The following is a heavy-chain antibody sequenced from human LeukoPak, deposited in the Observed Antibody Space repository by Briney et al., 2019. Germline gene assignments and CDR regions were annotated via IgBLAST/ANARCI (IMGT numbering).Heavy chain of an antibody. CDR3: AKVDSCPTDSGYDCFDY. J-gene: IGHJ4*02. D-gene: IGHD5-12*01. V-gene: IGHV3-30*18. Sequence: GGSLRLSCAASGFTFSSYGMHWVRQAPGKGLEWVAVISYDGSNKYYADSVKGRFTISRDNSKNTLYLQMNSLRAEDTAVYYCAKVDSCPTDSGYDCFDYWGQGTLVTVSS. CDR2: ISYDGSNK. CDR1: GFTFSSYG.